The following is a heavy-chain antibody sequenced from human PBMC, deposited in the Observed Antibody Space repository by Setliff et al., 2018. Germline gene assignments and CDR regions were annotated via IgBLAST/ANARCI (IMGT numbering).Heavy chain of an antibody. J-gene: IGHJ3*01. D-gene: IGHD3-16*01. CDR2: INPKTGGT. CDR3: ARSDHLVVDGFDV. V-gene: IGHV1-2*04. Sequence: ASVKVSCKTSGYAFTDNYIHWARQAPGQGLEWMGWINPKTGGTNLAQKFQGWVSMTRDTSITTAYMELSRLTSGDMAVYFCARSDHLVVDGFDVWGQGTMVTVSS. CDR1: GYAFTDNY.